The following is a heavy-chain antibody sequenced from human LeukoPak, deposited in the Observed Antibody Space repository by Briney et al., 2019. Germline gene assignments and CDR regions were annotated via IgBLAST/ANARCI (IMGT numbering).Heavy chain of an antibody. Sequence: SETLSLTCTVSGGSISSSNYYWGWIRQPPGKGLEWIGSIYYSGNTYYNPSLKSRVTISVDTSKNQFSLKLTSVTAADTAVYYCAHFKGGSFEFWGQGTMVTVSS. CDR1: GGSISSSNYY. CDR2: IYYSGNT. V-gene: IGHV4-39*01. CDR3: AHFKGGSFEF. J-gene: IGHJ3*01. D-gene: IGHD1-26*01.